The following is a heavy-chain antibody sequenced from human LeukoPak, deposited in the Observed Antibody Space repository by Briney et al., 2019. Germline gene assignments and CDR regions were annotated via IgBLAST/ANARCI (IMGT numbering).Heavy chain of an antibody. J-gene: IGHJ4*02. CDR2: INPSGGST. Sequence: GASVRVSCTASGYTFTSYYMHWVRQAPGQGLEWMGIINPSGGSTSYAQKFQGRVTMTRDMSTSTVYMELSSLRSDDTAVYYCARTLRDGYNPFDYWGQGTLVTVSS. CDR3: ARTLRDGYNPFDY. D-gene: IGHD5-24*01. CDR1: GYTFTSYY. V-gene: IGHV1-46*01.